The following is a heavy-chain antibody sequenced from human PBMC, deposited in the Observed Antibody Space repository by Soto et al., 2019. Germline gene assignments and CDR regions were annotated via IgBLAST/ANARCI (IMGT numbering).Heavy chain of an antibody. J-gene: IGHJ4*02. D-gene: IGHD6-13*01. Sequence: SETLSLTCAVSGGSISSGGYSWSWIRQPPGKGLEWIGYIYHSGSTYYNPSLKSRVTISVDRSKNQFSLKLSSVTAADTAVYYCARVYGYSSPHFDYWGQGTLVTVSS. V-gene: IGHV4-30-2*01. CDR2: IYHSGST. CDR1: GGSISSGGYS. CDR3: ARVYGYSSPHFDY.